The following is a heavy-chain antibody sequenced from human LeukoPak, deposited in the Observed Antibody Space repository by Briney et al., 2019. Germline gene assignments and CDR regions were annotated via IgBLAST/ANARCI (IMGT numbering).Heavy chain of an antibody. D-gene: IGHD2-2*01. CDR1: GYTFTSYG. J-gene: IGHJ4*02. CDR3: VQEYCISNSCFPGY. CDR2: ISAYNGNT. Sequence: ASVKVSCKASGYTFTSYGISWVRQAPGQGLEWMGWISAYNGNTKYAQNLQGRVTMTTDTSTSTAYMELRSLRSDDTAVYHCVQEYCISNSCFPGYWGQGTLVTVSS. V-gene: IGHV1-18*01.